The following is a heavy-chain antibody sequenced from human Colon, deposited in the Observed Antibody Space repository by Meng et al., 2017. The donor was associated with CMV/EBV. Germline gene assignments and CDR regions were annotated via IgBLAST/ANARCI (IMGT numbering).Heavy chain of an antibody. J-gene: IGHJ6*02. V-gene: IGHV6-1*01. D-gene: IGHD3-10*01. CDR3: ARVSLWFGGIKYYGMDV. CDR2: TYYRSKWYN. CDR1: GDSVSSNSAA. Sequence: SCAISGDSVSSNSAAWNWIRQSPSRGLEWLGRTYYRSKWYNDCAVSVKSRITINADTSKNQFSLQLNSVTPEDTAVYYRARVSLWFGGIKYYGMDVWGQGTTVTVSS.